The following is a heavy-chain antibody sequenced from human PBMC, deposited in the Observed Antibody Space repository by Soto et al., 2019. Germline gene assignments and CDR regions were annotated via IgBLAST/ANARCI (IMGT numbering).Heavy chain of an antibody. CDR2: IYYSGST. Sequence: SETLSLTCTVSGGSISSYYWSWIRQPPGKGLEWIGYIYYSGSTNYNPSLKSRVTISVDTSKNQFSLKLSSVTAADTAVYYCARGTRVYSGYVPFDYWGQGTLVTVSS. CDR3: ARGTRVYSGYVPFDY. J-gene: IGHJ4*02. D-gene: IGHD5-12*01. V-gene: IGHV4-59*01. CDR1: GGSISSYY.